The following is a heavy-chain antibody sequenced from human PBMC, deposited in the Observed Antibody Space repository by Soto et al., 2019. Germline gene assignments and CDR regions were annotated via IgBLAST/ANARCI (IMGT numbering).Heavy chain of an antibody. CDR2: IIPIFGTA. CDR1: GGTFSSYA. J-gene: IGHJ6*02. Sequence: SVKVSCKASGGTFSSYAISWVRQAPGQGLEWMGGIIPIFGTANYAQKFQGRVTITADESTSTAYMELSSLRSEDTAVYYCARDAQIVGGGSDYGMDVWGQGTTVTV. V-gene: IGHV1-69*13. D-gene: IGHD3-22*01. CDR3: ARDAQIVGGGSDYGMDV.